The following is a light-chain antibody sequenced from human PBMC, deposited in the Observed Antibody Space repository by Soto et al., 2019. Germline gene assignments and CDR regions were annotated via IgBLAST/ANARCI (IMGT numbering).Light chain of an antibody. Sequence: DIQMTQSPSTLSASVGDRVTITCLASQSISSWLAWYQQKPGKAPKLLIYKASSLESGVPSRFSGSGSGTEFTLTISSLQPDDFATYYCQQYNSYTWKVCKGTQVDI. J-gene: IGKJ1*01. V-gene: IGKV1-5*03. CDR2: KAS. CDR1: QSISSW. CDR3: QQYNSYTWK.